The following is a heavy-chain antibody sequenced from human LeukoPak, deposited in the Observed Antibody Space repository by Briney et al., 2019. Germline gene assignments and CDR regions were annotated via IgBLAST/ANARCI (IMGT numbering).Heavy chain of an antibody. Sequence: GGSLRLSCAPSGFTFDNFAMTWVRQAPGKGLEGVSEITGSGGSTYYADSVKGRFTISRDNSKNTPYLQMNSLRAEDTAIYYCARELFDFDYWGQGTPVTVSS. CDR2: ITGSGGST. D-gene: IGHD3-10*01. J-gene: IGHJ4*02. V-gene: IGHV3-23*01. CDR1: GFTFDNFA. CDR3: ARELFDFDY.